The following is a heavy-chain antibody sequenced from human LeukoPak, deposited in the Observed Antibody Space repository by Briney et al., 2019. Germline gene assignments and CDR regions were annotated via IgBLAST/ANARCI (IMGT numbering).Heavy chain of an antibody. CDR2: IYYSGNT. CDR1: GGSISSYY. J-gene: IGHJ2*01. V-gene: IGHV4-59*01. D-gene: IGHD3-22*01. CDR3: ARDRDSSGLRDFDL. Sequence: SETLSLTCTVSGGSISSYYWSWIRQPLGKGLEWIGYIYYSGNTNYNPSLKSRVSISIDTSKNQLSLQLSSVTAADTAVYYCARDRDSSGLRDFDLWGRGTLVTVSA.